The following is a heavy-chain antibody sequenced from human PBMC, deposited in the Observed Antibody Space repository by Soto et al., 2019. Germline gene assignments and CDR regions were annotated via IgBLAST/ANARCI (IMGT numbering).Heavy chain of an antibody. CDR1: VCTFSGHS. J-gene: IGHJ5*02. CDR3: VIGSWNKGDWFER. V-gene: IGHV3-30-3*01. CDR2: ISYEGGNK. D-gene: IGHD1-1*01. Sequence: VGSLRLSCASSVCTFSGHSMHWVRHSPGKWLQWVAVISYEGGNKNYADSVKGRFTISRDNSKNTLYMQINSLRAEDTAVYYCVIGSWNKGDWFERWGQGTQGSVSS.